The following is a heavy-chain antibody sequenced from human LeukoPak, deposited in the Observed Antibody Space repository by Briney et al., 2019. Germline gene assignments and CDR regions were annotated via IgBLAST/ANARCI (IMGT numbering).Heavy chain of an antibody. D-gene: IGHD3-3*01. CDR3: AKDGGDYDFWSGYYGGDY. V-gene: IGHV3-23*01. CDR1: GFTFSSYA. Sequence: GSLRLSCAASGFTFSSYAMSWVRQAPGKGLEWVSAISGSGGSTYYADSVKGRFTISRDNSKNTLYLQMNSLRAEDTAVYYCAKDGGDYDFWSGYYGGDYWGQGTLVTVSS. J-gene: IGHJ4*02. CDR2: ISGSGGST.